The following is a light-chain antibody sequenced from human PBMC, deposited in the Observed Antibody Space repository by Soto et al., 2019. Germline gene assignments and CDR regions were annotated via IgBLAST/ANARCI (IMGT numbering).Light chain of an antibody. CDR1: SSDIGTYNL. Sequence: QSALTQPASVSGSPGQSITISCAGTSSDIGTYNLVSWYQQHPGKAPKLMIYEVSKRPSGVSNRFSGSKSGNTASLTISGLQAEDEADYYCCSYAGRGIQAVVFGGGTKLTVL. J-gene: IGLJ2*01. V-gene: IGLV2-23*02. CDR3: CSYAGRGIQAVV. CDR2: EVS.